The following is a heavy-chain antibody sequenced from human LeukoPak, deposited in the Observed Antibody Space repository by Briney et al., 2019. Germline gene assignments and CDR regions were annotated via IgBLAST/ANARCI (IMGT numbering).Heavy chain of an antibody. J-gene: IGHJ5*02. CDR1: GGTFSSYA. CDR2: IIPIFGTA. V-gene: IGHV1-69*06. CDR3: ARGRQLGELSA. D-gene: IGHD3-16*02. Sequence: ASVKVSCKASGGTFSSYAISWVRQAPGQGLEWMGGIIPIFGTANYAQKFQGRVTITADKSTSTAYMELSSLRSEDTAVYYCARGRQLGELSAWGQGTLVTVSS.